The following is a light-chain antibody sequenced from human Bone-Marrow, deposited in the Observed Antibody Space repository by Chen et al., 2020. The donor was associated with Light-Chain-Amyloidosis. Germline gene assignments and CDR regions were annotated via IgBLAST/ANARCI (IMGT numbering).Light chain of an antibody. V-gene: IGLV1-51*01. J-gene: IGLJ2*01. CDR2: DND. Sequence: QSVFTQPPSVSAAPGQKATISCSGSSSNIGNNYVSWYQQLPGTAPKLLIYDNDKRPSGIPDRFSGSKSGTSATLGITGLQTGDEADYYCGTWDNSLSAGGVFGGGTKLTVL. CDR1: SSNIGNNY. CDR3: GTWDNSLSAGGV.